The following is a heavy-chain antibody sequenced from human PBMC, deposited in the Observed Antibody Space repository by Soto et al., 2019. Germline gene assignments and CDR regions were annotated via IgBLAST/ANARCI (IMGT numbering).Heavy chain of an antibody. Sequence: PSETLSLTCAAYGGTVSGYYWSWIRQPPGKGLEWMGEINHSGSTNYNPSLKSRVTISVDTSKNQFSLKLSYVTAADTAAYYCGSVGRSRSLRLGDWYDPWGQGTLVTVSS. CDR3: GSVGRSRSLRLGDWYDP. CDR2: INHSGST. CDR1: GGTVSGYY. V-gene: IGHV4-34*01. D-gene: IGHD3-16*01. J-gene: IGHJ5*02.